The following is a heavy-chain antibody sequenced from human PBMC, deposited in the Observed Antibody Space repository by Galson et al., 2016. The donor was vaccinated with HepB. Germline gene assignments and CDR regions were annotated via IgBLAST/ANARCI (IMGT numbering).Heavy chain of an antibody. CDR2: IIPTFGTA. D-gene: IGHD3-16*02. J-gene: IGHJ4*02. CDR3: ASTPVGYGYIWGSYRSTGGIDY. V-gene: IGHV1-69*13. Sequence: SVKVSCKASGGTFSSYAICWVRQAPGQGLEWMGGIIPTFGTANYAQKFQGRVTITADESTSTAYMELSSLRSEDTAVYYCASTPVGYGYIWGSYRSTGGIDYWGQGTLVTVSS. CDR1: GGTFSSYA.